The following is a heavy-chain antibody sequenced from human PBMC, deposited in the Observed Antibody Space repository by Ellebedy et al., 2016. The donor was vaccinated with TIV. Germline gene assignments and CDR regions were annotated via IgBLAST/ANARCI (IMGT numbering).Heavy chain of an antibody. V-gene: IGHV3-23*01. CDR1: GFTFSSYA. J-gene: IGHJ5*02. Sequence: GESLKISXAASGFTFSSYAMSWVRQAPGKGLEWVSAISGSGGSTYYADSVKGRFTISRDNSKNTLYLQMNSLRAEDTAVYYCAKGEYYGSGDWFDPWGQGTLVTVSS. CDR2: ISGSGGST. D-gene: IGHD3-10*01. CDR3: AKGEYYGSGDWFDP.